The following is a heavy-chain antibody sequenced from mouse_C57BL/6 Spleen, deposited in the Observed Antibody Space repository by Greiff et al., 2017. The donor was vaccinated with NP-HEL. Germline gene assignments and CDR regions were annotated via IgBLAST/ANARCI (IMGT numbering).Heavy chain of an antibody. CDR3: ARGGVTPRYFDV. Sequence: VQLQQSGAELVKPGASVKISCKASGYAFSSYWMNWVKQRPGKGLEWIGQIYPGDGDTNYNGKFKGKATLTADKSSSTAYMQLSSLTSEDSAVYFCARGGVTPRYFDVWGTGTTVTVSS. D-gene: IGHD2-3*01. CDR1: GYAFSSYW. V-gene: IGHV1-80*01. CDR2: IYPGDGDT. J-gene: IGHJ1*03.